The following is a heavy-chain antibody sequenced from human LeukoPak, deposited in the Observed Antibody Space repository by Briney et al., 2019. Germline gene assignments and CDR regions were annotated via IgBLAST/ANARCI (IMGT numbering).Heavy chain of an antibody. J-gene: IGHJ4*02. CDR1: GGSISSGDYY. Sequence: SETLSLTCTVSGGSISSGDYYWSWIRQPPGKGLEWIGYIYYSGSTYYNPSLKSRVTISVDTSKNQFSLKLSSVTAADTAVYYCARRRIVVVPAANPTYFDYWGQGTLVTVSS. CDR2: IYYSGST. CDR3: ARRRIVVVPAANPTYFDY. D-gene: IGHD2-2*01. V-gene: IGHV4-30-4*08.